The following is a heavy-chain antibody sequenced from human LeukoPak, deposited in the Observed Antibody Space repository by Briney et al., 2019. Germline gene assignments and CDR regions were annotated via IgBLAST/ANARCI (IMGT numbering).Heavy chain of an antibody. Sequence: PGGSLRLSCAASGFTFSSYWMHCVPQARGKGLVCVSHINREGSSTSYADSVKGRFTISRDNAKNTLYLHMNSLRAEDTAVYYCARGTYYYDSSAYYSEYFQHWGQGTLVTVSS. V-gene: IGHV3-74*01. CDR3: ARGTYYYDSSAYYSEYFQH. D-gene: IGHD3-22*01. CDR2: INREGSST. J-gene: IGHJ1*01. CDR1: GFTFSSYW.